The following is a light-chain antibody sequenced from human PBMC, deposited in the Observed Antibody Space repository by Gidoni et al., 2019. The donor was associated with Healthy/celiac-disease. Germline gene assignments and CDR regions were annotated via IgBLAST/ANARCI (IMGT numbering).Light chain of an antibody. Sequence: EIVLTQSPGTLSLSPGERATLSCRASQSVSSSYLAWYQPKPGQAPRLLIYGASSRATGIPDRFSGSGSGTDFTLTISRLEPEDFAVYYCQQYGSSPPKYTFGQGTKLEIK. V-gene: IGKV3-20*01. CDR3: QQYGSSPPKYT. CDR1: QSVSSSY. J-gene: IGKJ2*01. CDR2: GAS.